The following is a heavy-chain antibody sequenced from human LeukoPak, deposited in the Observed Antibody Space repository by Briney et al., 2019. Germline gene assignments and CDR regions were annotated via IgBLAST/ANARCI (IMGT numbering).Heavy chain of an antibody. V-gene: IGHV3-23*01. J-gene: IGHJ4*02. D-gene: IGHD5-12*01. Sequence: AGGSLRLSCAASGFTFSNHAMSWVRQAPGKGLEWVSAVRGSGGDTYYADSVKGRFTMSRDNSKNTLYLQMNSLRAEDTARYYCAKTSRVNSNYDSPFDYWGQGTLVIVSS. CDR3: AKTSRVNSNYDSPFDY. CDR2: VRGSGGDT. CDR1: GFTFSNHA.